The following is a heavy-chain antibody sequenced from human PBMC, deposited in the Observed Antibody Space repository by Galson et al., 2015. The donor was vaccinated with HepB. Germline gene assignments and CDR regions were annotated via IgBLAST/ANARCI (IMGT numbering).Heavy chain of an antibody. CDR3: AREGDTYRSGRYGS. Sequence: SLRLSCAASGVTLSNYGMHWVRQAPGKGLEWEAVVSYDGGTKYYADSVKGRFTISKDKSRNTVYLQMDTLRPEDTAVYFCAREGDTYRSGRYGSWGQGTLVTVSS. CDR1: GVTLSNYG. V-gene: IGHV3-30*03. J-gene: IGHJ4*02. CDR2: VSYDGGTK. D-gene: IGHD6-13*01.